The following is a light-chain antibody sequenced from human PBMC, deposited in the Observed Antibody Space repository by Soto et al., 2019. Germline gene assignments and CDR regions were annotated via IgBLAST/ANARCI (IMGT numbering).Light chain of an antibody. Sequence: EIVMTQSPATLSVSPGERATLSCRASQSVSSNLAWYQQKPGQAPRLLSYGASTRATGIPARFSGSRSGTEYTLTITSLKSQDFAFYYCQYYKNWPALTFGGGTKVEIK. CDR2: GAS. V-gene: IGKV3-15*01. CDR1: QSVSSN. CDR3: QYYKNWPALT. J-gene: IGKJ4*01.